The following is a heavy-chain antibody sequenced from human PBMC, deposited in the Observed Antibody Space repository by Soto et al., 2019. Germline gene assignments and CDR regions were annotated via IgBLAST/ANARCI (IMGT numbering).Heavy chain of an antibody. D-gene: IGHD2-15*01. CDR1: GFTFSSYG. V-gene: IGHV3-30*18. Sequence: GGSLRLSCAASGFTFSSYGMHWVRQAPGKGLEWVAVISYDGSNKYYADSVKGRFTISRDNSKNTLYLQMNSLRAEDTAVYYCAKSEGEGGGSPYLYFDYWGQGTLVTVSS. J-gene: IGHJ4*02. CDR3: AKSEGEGGGSPYLYFDY. CDR2: ISYDGSNK.